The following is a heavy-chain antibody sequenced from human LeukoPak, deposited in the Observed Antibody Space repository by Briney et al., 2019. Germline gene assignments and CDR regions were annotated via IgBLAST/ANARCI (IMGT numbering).Heavy chain of an antibody. D-gene: IGHD6-13*01. CDR1: GFTFDDYA. Sequence: GGSLRLSCAASGFTFDDYAMHWVRQAPGKGLEWVSGISWNSGSIGYADSVKGRFTISRDNAKNFLYLQMNSLRAEDTALYYCAKDIRGIAAAGLDYWGQGTLVTVSS. CDR2: ISWNSGSI. CDR3: AKDIRGIAAAGLDY. J-gene: IGHJ4*02. V-gene: IGHV3-9*01.